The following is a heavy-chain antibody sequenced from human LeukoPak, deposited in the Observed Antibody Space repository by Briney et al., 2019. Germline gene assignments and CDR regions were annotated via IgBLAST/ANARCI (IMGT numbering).Heavy chain of an antibody. D-gene: IGHD3-3*01. CDR3: ARVKDYDFWSGYYYYGMDV. J-gene: IGHJ6*02. CDR1: GYTRTSYY. V-gene: IGHV1-8*01. CDR2: MNPNSGNT. Sequence: EASVMVSCKASGYTRTSYYINWVRQATGQGLEWMGWMNPNSGNTGYAQKFQGRVTMTRNTSISTAYMELSSLRSEDTAVYYCARVKDYDFWSGYYYYGMDVWGQGTTVTVSS.